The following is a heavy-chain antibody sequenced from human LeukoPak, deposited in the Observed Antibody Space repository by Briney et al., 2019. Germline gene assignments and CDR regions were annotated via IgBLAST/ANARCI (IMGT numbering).Heavy chain of an antibody. Sequence: RASETLSLTCTVSGGSISSSSYYWGWIRQPPGKGPEWIGSIYYSGSTYYDPSLKSRVTISVDTSKNQFSLKLSSVTAADTAVYYPIVVVPAATSDAFDIWGQGTMVTVSS. J-gene: IGHJ3*02. D-gene: IGHD2-2*01. CDR3: IVVVPAATSDAFDI. CDR1: GGSISSSSYY. CDR2: IYYSGST. V-gene: IGHV4-39*07.